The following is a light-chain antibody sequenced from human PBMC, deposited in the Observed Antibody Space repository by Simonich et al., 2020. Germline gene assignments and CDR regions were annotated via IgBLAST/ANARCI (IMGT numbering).Light chain of an antibody. J-gene: IGLJ3*02. CDR3: SSYTSSSTWV. V-gene: IGLV2-14*01. CDR1: NSDGGGYNY. CDR2: DII. Sequence: QSALTQPASVSGSPGQSITLSCPGTNSDGGGYNYVSWYQQHPGKAHKLMIYDIIKRPAGVSNRFSGSKSGNTASLTISGLQAEDEADYYCSSYTSSSTWVFGGGTKLTVL.